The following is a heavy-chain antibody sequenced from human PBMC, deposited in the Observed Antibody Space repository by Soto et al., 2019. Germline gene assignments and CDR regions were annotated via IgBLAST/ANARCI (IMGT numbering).Heavy chain of an antibody. CDR1: GFTFSSYS. V-gene: IGHV3-21*01. CDR3: ARDGVVRGATPFHH. CDR2: ISSSSSYI. J-gene: IGHJ1*01. D-gene: IGHD1-26*01. Sequence: EVQLVESGGGLVKPGGSLRLSCAASGFTFSSYSMNWVRQAPGKGLEWVSSISSSSSYIYYADSVKGRFTISRDNAKNSLYLKRNGLTAEDTVGYYWARDGVVRGATPFHHGGKGTLVTVSS.